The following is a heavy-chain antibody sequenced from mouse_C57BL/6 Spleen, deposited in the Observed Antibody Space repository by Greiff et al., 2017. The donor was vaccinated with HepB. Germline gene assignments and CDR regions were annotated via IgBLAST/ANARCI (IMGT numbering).Heavy chain of an antibody. J-gene: IGHJ2*01. D-gene: IGHD2-2*01. CDR2: IDPSDSET. Sequence: VQLQQPGAELVRPGSSVKLSCKASGYTFTSYWMHWVKQRPIQGLEWIGNIDPSDSETHYNQKFKDKATLTVDKSSSTAYMQLSSLTSEDSAVYYCARGGYDGTYYFDYWGQGTTLTVSS. CDR3: ARGGYDGTYYFDY. V-gene: IGHV1-52*01. CDR1: GYTFTSYW.